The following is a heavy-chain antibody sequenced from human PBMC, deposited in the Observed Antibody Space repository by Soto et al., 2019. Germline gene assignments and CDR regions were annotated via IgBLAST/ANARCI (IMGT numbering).Heavy chain of an antibody. CDR2: MNPNSGET. Sequence: QEQLVHSGAEVKKPGASVKVSCKTSGYTFTDYDINWVRQATGQGLEWIGWMNPNSGETGYAQKFQGRVTMTRSASLSTAYLDLSSLRSEDTAVYYCARVAVAARPRWYNWFDPWGQGTLVTVSS. CDR1: GYTFTDYD. CDR3: ARVAVAARPRWYNWFDP. J-gene: IGHJ5*02. V-gene: IGHV1-8*01. D-gene: IGHD2-15*01.